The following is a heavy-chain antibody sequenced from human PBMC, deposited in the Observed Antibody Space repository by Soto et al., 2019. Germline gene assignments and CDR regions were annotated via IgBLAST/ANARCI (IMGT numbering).Heavy chain of an antibody. Sequence: QVQLVQSGAEVKKPGASVKVSCKASGYTFTGYYMHWVRQAPGQGLEWMGWINPNSGGTNYAQKVQGWVTMTRDTAISTAYMELSRLRSDDTAVYYCARARGRLFDYWGPGTLVTGSS. CDR1: GYTFTGYY. D-gene: IGHD6-25*01. CDR2: INPNSGGT. CDR3: ARARGRLFDY. J-gene: IGHJ4*02. V-gene: IGHV1-2*04.